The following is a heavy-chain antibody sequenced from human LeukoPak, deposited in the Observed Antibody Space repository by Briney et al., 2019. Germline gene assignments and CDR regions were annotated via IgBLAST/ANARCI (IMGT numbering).Heavy chain of an antibody. D-gene: IGHD3-10*01. J-gene: IGHJ4*02. CDR3: ARHGNYYGSGSYEGTTLDY. CDR1: SGSFNGYY. V-gene: IGHV4-34*01. Sequence: PSETLSLTCGVFSGSFNGYYWSWVRQAPGKGLEWIGEINHSGSTNYNPSLKSRVTISVDRSKNQFSLKLSSVTAADTAVYYCARHGNYYGSGSYEGTTLDYWGQGTLVTVSS. CDR2: INHSGST.